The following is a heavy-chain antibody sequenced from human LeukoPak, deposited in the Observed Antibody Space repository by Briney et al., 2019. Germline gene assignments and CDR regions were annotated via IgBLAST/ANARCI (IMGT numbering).Heavy chain of an antibody. CDR3: ARKFGSFDAFDI. D-gene: IGHD6-13*01. Sequence: SETLSLTCTVSGGSISSSSYYWGWIRQPPGKGLEWIGSIYYSGSTYYNPSLKSRVTISVDTSKNQSSLKLSSVTAADTAVYYCARKFGSFDAFDIWGQGTMVTVSS. J-gene: IGHJ3*02. CDR1: GGSISSSSYY. V-gene: IGHV4-39*01. CDR2: IYYSGST.